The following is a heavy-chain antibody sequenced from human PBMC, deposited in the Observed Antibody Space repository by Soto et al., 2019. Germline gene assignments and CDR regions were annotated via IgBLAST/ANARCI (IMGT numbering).Heavy chain of an antibody. Sequence: SVQVSCKASGYTFTSYYMHWVRQAPAQGLEWMGIINPSGGSTSYAQNFQGRVTMTRDTSTNPVYMELSSLRSVDTAVYYCASGPSRYYFDYWGQGTLVTVSS. D-gene: IGHD3-16*01. V-gene: IGHV1-46*03. CDR1: GYTFTSYY. J-gene: IGHJ4*02. CDR2: INPSGGST. CDR3: ASGPSRYYFDY.